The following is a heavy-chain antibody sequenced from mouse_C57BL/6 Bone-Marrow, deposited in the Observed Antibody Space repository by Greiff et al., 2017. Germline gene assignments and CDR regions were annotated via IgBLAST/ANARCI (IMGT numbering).Heavy chain of an antibody. Sequence: QVQLQQPGAELVMPGASVKLSCTASGYTFTSYWMHWVKQRPGQGLEWIGEIDPSDSHTNYNQKFKGKSTLTVDKSSSTAYMQLSSLTSEDSAVYYCARSSWVYAMDYWGRGTSVTVSS. J-gene: IGHJ4*01. D-gene: IGHD3-1*01. V-gene: IGHV1-69*01. CDR3: ARSSWVYAMDY. CDR1: GYTFTSYW. CDR2: IDPSDSHT.